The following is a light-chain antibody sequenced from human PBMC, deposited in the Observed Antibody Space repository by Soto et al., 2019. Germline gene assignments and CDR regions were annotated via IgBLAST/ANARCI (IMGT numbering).Light chain of an antibody. V-gene: IGLV2-14*01. CDR3: SSHTSGSTRV. CDR1: SGDVGGYDY. J-gene: IGLJ1*01. Sequence: QSVLTRPASVSGSPGQSIAISCTGTSGDVGGYDYVSWYQQHPDKAPKLMIYEVTKRPPWVSNRFSGSKSGNTASLTISGLQPEDEADYYCSSHTSGSTRVFGSGTKVTVL. CDR2: EVT.